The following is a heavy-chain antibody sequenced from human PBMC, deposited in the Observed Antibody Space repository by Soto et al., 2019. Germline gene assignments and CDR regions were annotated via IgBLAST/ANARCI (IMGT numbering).Heavy chain of an antibody. CDR2: IIPIFGTA. CDR3: ASHGKDRSGYYLIIEYFQH. J-gene: IGHJ1*01. D-gene: IGHD3-22*01. Sequence: SVKVSCKAYGGTFSSYAISWVRQAPGQGLEWMGGIIPIFGTANYAQKFQGRVTITADESTSTAYMELSSLRSEDTAVYYCASHGKDRSGYYLIIEYFQHWGQGTLVTVSS. V-gene: IGHV1-69*13. CDR1: GGTFSSYA.